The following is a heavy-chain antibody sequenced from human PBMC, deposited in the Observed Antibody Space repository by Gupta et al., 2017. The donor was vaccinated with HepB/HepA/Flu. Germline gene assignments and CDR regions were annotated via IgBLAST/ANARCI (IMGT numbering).Heavy chain of an antibody. CDR1: GFTFSRYG. D-gene: IGHD3-22*01. V-gene: IGHV3-23*01. J-gene: IGHJ4*02. CDR3: AKAGLYYYDSSDCFFDY. CDR2: MSGSGGST. Sequence: EVQLLESGGGLVQPGGSLRLSCAASGFTFSRYGMFWVRQAPGKGLEWVSGMSGSGGSTYYADSVKGRFTISRDNSKNTLYLQMNSLRAEDTAVYYCAKAGLYYYDSSDCFFDYWGQGTLVTVSS.